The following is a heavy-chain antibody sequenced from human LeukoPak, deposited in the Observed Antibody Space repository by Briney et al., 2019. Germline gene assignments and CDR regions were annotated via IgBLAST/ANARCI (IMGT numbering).Heavy chain of an antibody. J-gene: IGHJ5*02. D-gene: IGHD2-2*01. Sequence: PGGSLRLSCAASGFTFSSYAMSWVRQAPGKGLEWGSGISGSGGKTYYADSVKGRFTISRDNFKNTLYLQMNSLRAEDTAVYYCARQESGVVPAALLPWGQGTLVTVSS. CDR1: GFTFSSYA. CDR2: ISGSGGKT. V-gene: IGHV3-23*01. CDR3: ARQESGVVPAALLP.